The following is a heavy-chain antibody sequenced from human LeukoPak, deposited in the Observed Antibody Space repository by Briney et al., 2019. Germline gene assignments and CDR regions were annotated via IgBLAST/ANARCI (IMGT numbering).Heavy chain of an antibody. D-gene: IGHD6-6*01. CDR1: GFTVSSTY. J-gene: IGHJ4*02. V-gene: IGHV3-66*01. CDR3: ARGRPAHYFDS. Sequence: GGSLRLSCAASGFTVSSTYLTWVRQAPGKGLEWLSVIYSGGYTYYADSVKGRFFISRDISENMVYLQMNSLSIEDTAVYFCARGRPAHYFDSWGPGTLVTVS. CDR2: IYSGGYT.